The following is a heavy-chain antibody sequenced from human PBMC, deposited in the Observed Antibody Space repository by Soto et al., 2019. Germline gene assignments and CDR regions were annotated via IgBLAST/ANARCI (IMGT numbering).Heavy chain of an antibody. CDR2: VYHTGNT. D-gene: IGHD1-20*01. Sequence: PSETLSLTCTVSGVSITPYYWTWIRHPPGKGLEWIGYVYHTGNTYYNPSLKSRVTISLDTSKNQVSLRLKSVTAADTAVYYCAREQYNWKLWGLGTLVTVSS. CDR3: AREQYNWKL. J-gene: IGHJ4*02. V-gene: IGHV4-59*01. CDR1: GVSITPYY.